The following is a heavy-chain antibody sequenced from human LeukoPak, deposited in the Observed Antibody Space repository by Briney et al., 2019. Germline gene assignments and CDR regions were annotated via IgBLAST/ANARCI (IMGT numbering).Heavy chain of an antibody. D-gene: IGHD2-2*01. CDR1: GFTFSNAW. J-gene: IGHJ4*02. CDR3: TTLEALRYRSSTSCSPYFDY. V-gene: IGHV3-15*01. CDR2: IKSKTDGGTT. Sequence: GGSLRLSCAASGFTFSNAWMSWVRQAPGKGLEWVGRIKSKTDGGTTDYAAPVKGRFTISRYDSKNTLYLQMNSLKTEDTSVYYCTTLEALRYRSSTSCSPYFDYWGQGTLVTVSS.